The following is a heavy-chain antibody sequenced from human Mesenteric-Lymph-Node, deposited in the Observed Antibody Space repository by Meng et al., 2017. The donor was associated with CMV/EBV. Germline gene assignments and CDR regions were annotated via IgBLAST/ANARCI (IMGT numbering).Heavy chain of an antibody. Sequence: SETLSLTCVVSGGSISSSNWWSWVRQPPGKGLEWIGEIHHSGGTIYNPSLKSRVTIAVDKSKNQFSLNLSSLTAADTAVYYCARANSGYFDYWGQGTLVTVSS. CDR3: ARANSGYFDY. CDR1: GGSISSSNW. CDR2: IHHSGGT. D-gene: IGHD1-26*01. J-gene: IGHJ4*02. V-gene: IGHV4-4*02.